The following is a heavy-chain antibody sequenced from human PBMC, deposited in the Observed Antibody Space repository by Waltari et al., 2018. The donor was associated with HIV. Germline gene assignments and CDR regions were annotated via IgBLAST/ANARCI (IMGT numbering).Heavy chain of an antibody. D-gene: IGHD3-10*01. V-gene: IGHV1-3*01. J-gene: IGHJ5*02. Sequence: QVQLVQSGAEVKKPGASVKVSCTASGYTFNSSAMHWVRQAPGQRLEWMGWINAGNGNTKYSQKFQGRVTITRDTSASTAYMELSSLRSEDTAVYYCARDYLPHTVPVRWYNWFDPWGQGTLVTVSS. CDR1: GYTFNSSA. CDR2: INAGNGNT. CDR3: ARDYLPHTVPVRWYNWFDP.